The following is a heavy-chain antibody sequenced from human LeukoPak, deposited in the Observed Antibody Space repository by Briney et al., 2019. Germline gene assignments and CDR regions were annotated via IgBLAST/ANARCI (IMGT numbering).Heavy chain of an antibody. V-gene: IGHV3-33*06. D-gene: IGHD2-2*01. Sequence: GGSLRLSCAASGFTFSSYGMHWVRQAPGKGLEWVAVIWYDGSNKYYADSVKGRFTIPRDNSKNTLYLQMNSLRAEDTAVYYCAKSGEYCSSTSCFSGDVWGKGTTVTVSS. J-gene: IGHJ6*04. CDR2: IWYDGSNK. CDR1: GFTFSSYG. CDR3: AKSGEYCSSTSCFSGDV.